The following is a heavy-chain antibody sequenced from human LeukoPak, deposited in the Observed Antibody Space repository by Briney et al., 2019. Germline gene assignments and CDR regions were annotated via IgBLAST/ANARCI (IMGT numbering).Heavy chain of an antibody. D-gene: IGHD6-19*01. J-gene: IGHJ4*02. CDR2: ISYDGSNK. CDR1: GFTFSSYA. V-gene: IGHV3-30-3*01. CDR3: AREDSSGWYYFDY. Sequence: GGSLRLSCAASGFTFSSYAMHWVRQAPGKGLEWVAVISYDGSNKYYADSVKGRFTISRDNSKNTLYLQMNSLRAEDTAVYYCAREDSSGWYYFDYWGQGTLVTVSS.